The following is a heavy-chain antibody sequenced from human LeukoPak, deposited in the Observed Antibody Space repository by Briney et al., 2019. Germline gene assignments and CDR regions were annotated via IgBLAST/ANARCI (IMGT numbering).Heavy chain of an antibody. D-gene: IGHD2-21*02. V-gene: IGHV3-21*01. CDR1: GFTFSSYS. CDR3: ARRVTPNSFDY. Sequence: PGGSLRLSCAASGFTFSSYSMNWVRRAPGKGLEWVSSISSSNSSIHYADSVKGRFTISRDNAKNSLYLQMNSLRAEDTAVYYCARRVTPNSFDYWGQGTLVTVSS. J-gene: IGHJ4*02. CDR2: ISSSNSSI.